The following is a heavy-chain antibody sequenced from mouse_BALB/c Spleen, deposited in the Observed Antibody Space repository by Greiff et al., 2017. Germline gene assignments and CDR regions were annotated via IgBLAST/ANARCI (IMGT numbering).Heavy chain of an antibody. J-gene: IGHJ3*01. CDR3: ARGTMITTGAY. CDR2: IDPANGNT. Sequence: DVKLQESGAELVKPGASVKLSCTASGFNIKDTYMHWVKQRPEQGLEWIGRIDPANGNTKYDPKFQGKATITADTSSNTAYLQLSSLTSEDTAVYYCARGTMITTGAYWGQGTLVTVSA. D-gene: IGHD2-4*01. V-gene: IGHV14-3*02. CDR1: GFNIKDTY.